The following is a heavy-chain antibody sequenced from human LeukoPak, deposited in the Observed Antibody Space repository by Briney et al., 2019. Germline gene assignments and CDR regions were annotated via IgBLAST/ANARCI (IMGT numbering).Heavy chain of an antibody. CDR2: ISSSSSTI. CDR1: GFTFSSYS. Sequence: GGSLRLSCAASGFTFSSYSMNWVRQAPGKGLEWVSYISSSSSTIYYADSVKGRFTISRDNAKNSLYLQMNSLRAEDTAVYYCAREHSSSWDQFDYWGQGTLVTVSS. CDR3: AREHSSSWDQFDY. V-gene: IGHV3-48*01. D-gene: IGHD6-13*01. J-gene: IGHJ4*02.